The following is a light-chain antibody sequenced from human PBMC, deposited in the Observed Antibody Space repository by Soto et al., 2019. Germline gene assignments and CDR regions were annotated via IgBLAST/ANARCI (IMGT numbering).Light chain of an antibody. CDR2: EVN. CDR1: SSDVGAYNY. V-gene: IGLV2-14*01. CDR3: SSYARSTTLL. Sequence: QSVLTQPASVSGSPGQSITISCTGTSSDVGAYNYVSWFQQHPGKVPKLLVYEVNNRPSGVSNRFSGSKSGNTASLTIAGLKAEDEADYYFSSYARSTTLLFGGGTKLTVL. J-gene: IGLJ3*02.